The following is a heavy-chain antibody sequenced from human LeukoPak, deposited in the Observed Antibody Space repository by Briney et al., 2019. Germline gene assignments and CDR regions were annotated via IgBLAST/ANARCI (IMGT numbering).Heavy chain of an antibody. D-gene: IGHD3-3*01. V-gene: IGHV3-23*01. CDR3: AKGAIFGVIIPFDP. Sequence: GGSLRLSCAASGFTFSSYAMIWVRQAPGKGLEWVSSITDSGGATYYADSVKGRFGISRDNSKNTVYLQMNSPRAEDTAVYYCAKGAIFGVIIPFDPWGQGTLVTVSS. CDR1: GFTFSSYA. CDR2: ITDSGGAT. J-gene: IGHJ5*02.